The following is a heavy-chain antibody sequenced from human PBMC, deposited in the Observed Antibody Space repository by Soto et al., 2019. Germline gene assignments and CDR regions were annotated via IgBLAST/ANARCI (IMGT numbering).Heavy chain of an antibody. CDR2: IGPASGDT. CDR3: GRGRSGQLVVFY. V-gene: IGHV1-2*02. D-gene: IGHD3-10*01. J-gene: IGHJ4*02. Sequence: VKVSCKASGYTFTGHYIHWVRQAPGQGPGWMGEIGPASGDTRYAQKFQGRVTMTRDTSITTVYTELNNLSPDDTAVYYCGRGRSGQLVVFYWGQGTPVTVSS. CDR1: GYTFTGHY.